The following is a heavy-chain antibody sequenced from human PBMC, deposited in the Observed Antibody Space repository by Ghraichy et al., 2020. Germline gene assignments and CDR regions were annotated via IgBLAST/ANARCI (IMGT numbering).Heavy chain of an antibody. CDR1: GLTFSSYG. Sequence: LSLTCAASGLTFSSYGMHWVRQAPGKGLEWVAFIRYDGSNKYYADSVKGRFTISRDNSKNTLYLQMNSLRPEDTAVFYCAKDLVTTSVRYFDLWGPGTLVTVSS. CDR3: AKDLVTTSVRYFDL. V-gene: IGHV3-30*02. D-gene: IGHD4-17*01. J-gene: IGHJ2*01. CDR2: IRYDGSNK.